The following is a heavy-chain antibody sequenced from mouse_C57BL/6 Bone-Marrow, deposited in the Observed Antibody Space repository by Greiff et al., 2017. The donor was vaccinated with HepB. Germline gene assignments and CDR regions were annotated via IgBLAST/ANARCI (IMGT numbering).Heavy chain of an antibody. J-gene: IGHJ3*01. Sequence: QVQLQQPGAELVRPGSSVKLSCKASGYTFTSYWLHWVKQRPIQGLEWIGNIDPSDSETHYNQKFKDKATLTVDKASSTACIQLSSLTSEDSAFCYWARGGSSGYVMAWFAYWGQGTLVTVSA. CDR2: IDPSDSET. V-gene: IGHV1-52*01. CDR3: ARGGSSGYVMAWFAY. D-gene: IGHD3-2*02. CDR1: GYTFTSYW.